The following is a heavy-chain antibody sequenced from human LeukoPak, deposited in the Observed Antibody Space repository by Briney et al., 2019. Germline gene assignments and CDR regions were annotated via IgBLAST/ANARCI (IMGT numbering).Heavy chain of an antibody. CDR2: ISRSSSYI. J-gene: IGHJ4*02. CDR1: GFTFSSYT. CDR3: ARLPGIAAAYSNY. Sequence: GGSLRLSCAASGFTFSSYTMNWVRQAPGKGLEWVSSISRSSSYIDYADSVKGRFTISRDNAKNSLCLQMNSLRAEGTAVYYCARLPGIAAAYSNYWGQGTLVTVSS. D-gene: IGHD6-13*01. V-gene: IGHV3-21*01.